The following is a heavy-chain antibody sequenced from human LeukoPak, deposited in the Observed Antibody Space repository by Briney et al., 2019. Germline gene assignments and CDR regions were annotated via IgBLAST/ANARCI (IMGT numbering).Heavy chain of an antibody. CDR1: GYTFTVNY. J-gene: IGHJ4*02. CDR3: KRGAGTSWFDY. D-gene: IGHD2-2*01. Sequence: ASVKVSCKPSGYTFTVNYLHWVRQAPGQGLEWVGWMNPNSGVTVYAQNFQGRVTMTRDTSISTAYMELSSLTSDDTAVYYCKRGAGTSWFDYWGQGSLVTVSS. CDR2: MNPNSGVT. V-gene: IGHV1-2*02.